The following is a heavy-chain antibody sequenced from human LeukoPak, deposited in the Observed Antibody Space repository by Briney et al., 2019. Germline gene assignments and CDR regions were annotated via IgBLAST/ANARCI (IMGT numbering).Heavy chain of an antibody. V-gene: IGHV4-30-4*08. CDR2: IYYSGCT. Sequence: SQTLSLTCTVSGGSISSGDYYWSWIRQPPGKGLEWIGYIYYSGCTYYNPSLKSRVTISVDTSKNQFSLKLSSVTAADTAVYYCARFQKQWLVDAFDIWGQGTMVTVSS. J-gene: IGHJ3*02. CDR3: ARFQKQWLVDAFDI. D-gene: IGHD6-19*01. CDR1: GGSISSGDYY.